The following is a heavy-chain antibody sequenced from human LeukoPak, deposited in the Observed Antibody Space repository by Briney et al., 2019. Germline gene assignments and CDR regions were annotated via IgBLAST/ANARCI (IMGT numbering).Heavy chain of an antibody. Sequence: GGSLRLSCAGSGLTFSSYAMSWVRQAPGKGLERVSGISSSGDSTFYADSVKGRFTISRDNSKNTLYLQMNSLRAEDTAVYYCAKDQGSSSGWYSRDGFALWGRGTMVTVSS. D-gene: IGHD6-19*01. J-gene: IGHJ3*01. CDR3: AKDQGSSSGWYSRDGFAL. CDR2: ISSSGDST. V-gene: IGHV3-23*01. CDR1: GLTFSSYA.